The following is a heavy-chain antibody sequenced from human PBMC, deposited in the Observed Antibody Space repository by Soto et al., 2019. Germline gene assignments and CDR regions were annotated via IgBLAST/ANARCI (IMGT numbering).Heavy chain of an antibody. D-gene: IGHD2-8*01. V-gene: IGHV5-51*01. CDR3: ARLSDCSNGVCYRFDY. Sequence: GESLKISCKGSGYTFPNYWIGLGRHMPGKGLEWMGIIYPGDSDTRYSPSFQGQLTISADKSINTAYLPWNSLNASDTAVYYCARLSDCSNGVCYRFDYWGPGTLVTVSS. CDR1: GYTFPNYW. CDR2: IYPGDSDT. J-gene: IGHJ4*02.